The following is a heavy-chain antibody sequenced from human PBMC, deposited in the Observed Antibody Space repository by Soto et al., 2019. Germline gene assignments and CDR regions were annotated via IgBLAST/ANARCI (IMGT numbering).Heavy chain of an antibody. D-gene: IGHD4-17*01. CDR1: GFTFDDYA. CDR2: ISWNSGSI. CDR3: AKDYTVTPVGWFDP. V-gene: IGHV3-9*01. J-gene: IGHJ5*02. Sequence: EVQLVESGGGLVQPGRSLRLSCAASGFTFDDYAMHWVRQAPGKGLEWVSGISWNSGSIGYADSVKGRFTISRDNAKNSLYLQMNSLRAEDTALYYCAKDYTVTPVGWFDPWGQGTLVTVSS.